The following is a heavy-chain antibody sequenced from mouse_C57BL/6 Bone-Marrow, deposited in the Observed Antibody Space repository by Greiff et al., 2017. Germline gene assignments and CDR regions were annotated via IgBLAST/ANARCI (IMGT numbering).Heavy chain of an antibody. CDR3: TFRWLLHDY. Sequence: EVQLQQSGTVLARPGASVKMSCKTSGYTFTSYWMHWVKQRPGQGLEWIGAIYPGNSDTSYNQKFKGKAKLTAVTSASTAYMELSSLTNEDSAVYYCTFRWLLHDYWGQGTTLTVSS. CDR1: GYTFTSYW. D-gene: IGHD2-3*01. V-gene: IGHV1-5*01. CDR2: IYPGNSDT. J-gene: IGHJ2*01.